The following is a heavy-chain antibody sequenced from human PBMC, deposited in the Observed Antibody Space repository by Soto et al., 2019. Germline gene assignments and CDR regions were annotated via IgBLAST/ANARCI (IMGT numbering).Heavy chain of an antibody. D-gene: IGHD5-18*01. Sequence: GASVKVSCKASGHTFSTYSLHWVRQAPGQGLEWVGLINPSAGSTTYAQKFQGRVTMTRDASTSTIYMELSSLRSEDTAVYYCARDLTAIGISQFYLDYWGQGTLVTVSS. CDR1: GHTFSTYS. J-gene: IGHJ4*02. CDR3: ARDLTAIGISQFYLDY. CDR2: INPSAGST. V-gene: IGHV1-46*01.